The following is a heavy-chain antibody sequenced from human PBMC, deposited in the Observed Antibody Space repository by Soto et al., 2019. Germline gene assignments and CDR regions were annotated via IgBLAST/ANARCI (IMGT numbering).Heavy chain of an antibody. CDR1: GFTFSSYA. Sequence: PGGSLRLSCAASGFTFSSYAMHWVRQAPGKGLEWVAVISYDGSNKYYADSVKGRFTISRDNSKNTLYLQMNSLRTEDTAVYYCARGRGAAADYFDFWGQGT. J-gene: IGHJ4*02. CDR3: ARGRGAAADYFDF. D-gene: IGHD6-13*01. V-gene: IGHV3-30-3*01. CDR2: ISYDGSNK.